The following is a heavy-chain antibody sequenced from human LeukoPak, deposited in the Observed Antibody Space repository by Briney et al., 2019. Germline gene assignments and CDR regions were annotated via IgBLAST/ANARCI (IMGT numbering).Heavy chain of an antibody. Sequence: ASVKVSCKASGGTFSSYAISWVRQAPGQGLEWMGRINPNSGGTNYAQTFQGRVTLTRDTSISTAYMELSRLRSDDTAVYYCAREEVGANDNWGQGTLVTVSS. J-gene: IGHJ4*02. D-gene: IGHD1-26*01. CDR2: INPNSGGT. CDR3: AREEVGANDN. CDR1: GGTFSSYA. V-gene: IGHV1-2*06.